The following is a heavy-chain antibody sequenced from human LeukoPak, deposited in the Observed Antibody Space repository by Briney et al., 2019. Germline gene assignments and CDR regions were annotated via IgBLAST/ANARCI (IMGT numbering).Heavy chain of an antibody. CDR2: ISIDGNGK. Sequence: GGSLRLSCVPSTFTFGDSVMHWVRQAPGKGLEWVSAISIDGNGKFYADSVRGRITISRDNSKKTLYLEMNSLSAEDTAVYYCAKEVRTSGRAGIFGYWGQGTLVTVSS. CDR1: TFTFGDSV. J-gene: IGHJ4*02. CDR3: AKEVRTSGRAGIFGY. D-gene: IGHD2-2*01. V-gene: IGHV3-30*04.